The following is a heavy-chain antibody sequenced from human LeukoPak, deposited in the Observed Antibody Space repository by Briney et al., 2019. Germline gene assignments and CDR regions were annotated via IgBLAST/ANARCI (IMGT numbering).Heavy chain of an antibody. V-gene: IGHV4-59*01. D-gene: IGHD4-17*01. Sequence: SETLSLTCIGPGGAISRYQRSGNRQPPGKGLEWIGSIYYSGSTNYNPSLKSRVTISVDTSKNQFSLKLSSVTAADTAVYYCARETHYGHLEGSDACDIWGQGTMVTVSS. CDR3: ARETHYGHLEGSDACDI. J-gene: IGHJ3*02. CDR2: IYYSGST. CDR1: GGAISRYQ.